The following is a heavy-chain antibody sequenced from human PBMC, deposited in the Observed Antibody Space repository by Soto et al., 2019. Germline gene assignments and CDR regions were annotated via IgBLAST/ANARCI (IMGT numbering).Heavy chain of an antibody. CDR2: IYHSGST. Sequence: SETLSLTCAVSGGSISGRGYSWSWIRQPPGKGLEWIGYIYHSGSTYYNPSLKSRVTISVDRSKNQFSLKLSSVTAADTAVYYCARGPTWFAPWGQGTLVTVSS. V-gene: IGHV4-30-2*01. CDR1: GGSISGRGYS. CDR3: ARGPTWFAP. J-gene: IGHJ5*02.